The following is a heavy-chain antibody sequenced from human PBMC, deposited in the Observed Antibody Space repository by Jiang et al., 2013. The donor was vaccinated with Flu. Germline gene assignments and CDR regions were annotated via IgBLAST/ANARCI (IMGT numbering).Heavy chain of an antibody. CDR1: GGSIISSSSY. Sequence: GSGLVKPSGTLSLTCTVTGGSIISSSSYWAWIRQSPGKGLEWIGSVFYTGTAYYTSSLKSRASLSVDTSKKEFSLILESVTAADSGVYFCARQEGTGWSYFPDSWGQGIVVNVSS. CDR3: ARQEGTGWSYFPDS. D-gene: IGHD6-19*01. CDR2: VFYTGTA. V-gene: IGHV4-39*01. J-gene: IGHJ4*02.